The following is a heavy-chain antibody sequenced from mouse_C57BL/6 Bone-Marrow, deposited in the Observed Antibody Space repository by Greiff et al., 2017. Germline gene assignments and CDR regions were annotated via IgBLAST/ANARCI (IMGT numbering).Heavy chain of an antibody. CDR3: ARSLPYGFYWYFDV. J-gene: IGHJ1*03. V-gene: IGHV1-81*01. CDR2: IYPRSGNT. Sequence: VQLQQSGAELARPGASVKLSCKASGCTFTSYGISWVKQRTGQGLEWIGEIYPRSGNTYYNEKFKGKATLTADKSSSTAYMELRSLTSEDSAVYFCARSLPYGFYWYFDVWGTGTTVTVSS. CDR1: GCTFTSYG. D-gene: IGHD2-2*01.